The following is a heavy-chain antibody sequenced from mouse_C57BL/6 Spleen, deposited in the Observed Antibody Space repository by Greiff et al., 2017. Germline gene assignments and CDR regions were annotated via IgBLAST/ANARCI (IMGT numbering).Heavy chain of an antibody. D-gene: IGHD1-1*01. CDR2: IDPENGDT. Sequence: VQLQQSGAELVRPGASVKLSCTASGFNIKDDYMHWVKQRPEQGLEWIGWIDPENGDTEYASKFQGKATITADTSSNTAYLQLSSLTSEDTAVYYCTTWTSPSIYDRPYWGQGTLVTVSA. V-gene: IGHV14-4*01. J-gene: IGHJ3*01. CDR1: GFNIKDDY. CDR3: TTWTSPSIYDRPY.